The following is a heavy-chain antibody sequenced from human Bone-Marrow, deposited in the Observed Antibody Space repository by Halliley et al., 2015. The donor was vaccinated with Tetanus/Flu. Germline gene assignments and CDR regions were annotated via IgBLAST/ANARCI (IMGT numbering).Heavy chain of an antibody. D-gene: IGHD1-26*01. V-gene: IGHV1-69*06. J-gene: IGHJ4*02. CDR3: ATLDLLGGDTDD. CDR1: RATFSSNT. CDR2: IIPTLRTT. Sequence: QVQLVQSGAEVKKAGSTVKVSCKTSRATFSSNTFTWVRQAPGQGLERMGAIIPTLRTTNYAQRFQGRVTITADRSSSTSYMGLSGLTPEDTAVYYCATLDLLGGDTDDWGPGTLVTVSS.